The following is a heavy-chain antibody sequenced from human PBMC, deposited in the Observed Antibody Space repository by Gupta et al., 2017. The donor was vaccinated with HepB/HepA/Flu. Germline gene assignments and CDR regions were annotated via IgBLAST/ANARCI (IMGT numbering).Heavy chain of an antibody. J-gene: IGHJ5*02. V-gene: IGHV4-4*02. CDR3: TKSSSWYVNWFDP. Sequence: QVQLQESGTGLVKPSGTLSLTCAVSGGSIRSSNWWSWVRQPPGKGLEWIGEIYHSGSTNYNPSLKSRVTISVDKSKNQFSLKLSSVTAADTAVYYCTKSSSWYVNWFDPWGQGTLVTVSS. D-gene: IGHD6-13*01. CDR1: GGSIRSSNW. CDR2: IYHSGST.